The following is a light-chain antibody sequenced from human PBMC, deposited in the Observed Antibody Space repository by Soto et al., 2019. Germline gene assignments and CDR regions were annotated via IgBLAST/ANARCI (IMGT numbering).Light chain of an antibody. V-gene: IGKV2-30*02. CDR3: MQGTHWPIT. CDR1: QSLVHSDGIAY. CDR2: KVS. Sequence: DVVMTQSPLSLPVNLGPPASISCRSNQSLVHSDGIAYFSWFQQRPGRSPRRLIYKVSNRDSGVPARFSGSGSGTDCALKISRVEAEDVGVYYCMQGTHWPITFCQGTRLEIK. J-gene: IGKJ5*01.